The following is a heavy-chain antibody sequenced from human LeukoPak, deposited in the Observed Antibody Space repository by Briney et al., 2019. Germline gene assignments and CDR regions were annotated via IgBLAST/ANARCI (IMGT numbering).Heavy chain of an antibody. D-gene: IGHD2-15*01. Sequence: GGSLRLSCAASGFTFSGSAMHWVRQAPGKGLEWVANIKPDGSEIYYVDAVKGRFTISRDNAKNSLYLQMNSLRAEDTAVYYCTRSLDYWGQGTLVTVSS. V-gene: IGHV3-7*02. CDR1: GFTFSGSA. CDR3: TRSLDY. J-gene: IGHJ4*02. CDR2: IKPDGSEI.